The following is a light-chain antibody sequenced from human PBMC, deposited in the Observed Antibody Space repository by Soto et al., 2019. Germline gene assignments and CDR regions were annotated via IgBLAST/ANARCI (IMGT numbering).Light chain of an antibody. CDR2: GAS. V-gene: IGKV3-15*01. CDR3: QQYNDWPPT. J-gene: IGKJ1*01. CDR1: QSVSSM. Sequence: EMVMTQSPATLSVSPGERATLSCRASQSVSSMLAWYQQKPGQAPRLLVYGASTRATGIPARFSGSASGTEFTLTISSLQSEDFAVYFCQQYNDWPPTFGQGTRVEIK.